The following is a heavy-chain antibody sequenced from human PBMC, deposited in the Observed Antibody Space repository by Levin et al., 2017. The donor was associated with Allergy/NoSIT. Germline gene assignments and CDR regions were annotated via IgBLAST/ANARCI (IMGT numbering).Heavy chain of an antibody. Sequence: SETLSLTCTVSGGSISSGDYYWSWIRQPPGKGLEWIGYIYYSGSTYYNPSLKSRVTISVDTSKNQFSLKLSSVTAADTAVYYCARVEAVTAIPYYFDYWGQGTLVTVSS. CDR3: ARVEAVTAIPYYFDY. CDR1: GGSISSGDYY. CDR2: IYYSGST. V-gene: IGHV4-30-4*01. J-gene: IGHJ4*02. D-gene: IGHD2-21*02.